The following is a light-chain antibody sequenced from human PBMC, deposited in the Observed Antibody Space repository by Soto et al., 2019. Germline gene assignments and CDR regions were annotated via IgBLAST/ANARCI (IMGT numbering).Light chain of an antibody. Sequence: DTVVTQSPGTRSLSPGETATLTCSASHSVRSTFLAWYQQKPGQAPPLLIYDADTRATGIPDRFSGSGFGTHSTLTISSLEPEDFAMYYCQQSASSVTFGQGTRLEIK. CDR1: HSVRSTF. J-gene: IGKJ5*01. CDR3: QQSASSVT. CDR2: DAD. V-gene: IGKV3-20*01.